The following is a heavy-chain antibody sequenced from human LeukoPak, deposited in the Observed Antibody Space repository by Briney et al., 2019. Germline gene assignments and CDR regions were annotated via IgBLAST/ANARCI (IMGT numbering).Heavy chain of an antibody. J-gene: IGHJ6*02. Sequence: PGGSLRLSCAASGFTFSSYSMNWVRQAPGKGLKWVSSISSSSSYIYYADSVKGRFTISRDNAKNSLYLQMNSLRAEDTAVYYCARVEVDTAMVSDYYYYYGMDVWGQGTTVTVSS. CDR2: ISSSSSYI. D-gene: IGHD5-18*01. CDR3: ARVEVDTAMVSDYYYYYGMDV. CDR1: GFTFSSYS. V-gene: IGHV3-21*01.